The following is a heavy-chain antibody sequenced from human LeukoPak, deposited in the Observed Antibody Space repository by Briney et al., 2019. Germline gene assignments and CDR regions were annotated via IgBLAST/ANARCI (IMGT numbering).Heavy chain of an antibody. J-gene: IGHJ4*02. V-gene: IGHV3-23*01. CDR3: AKESPHYDY. Sequence: GGSLRLSCAASGFTFSSYAMSWVRQAPGKGLEWVSAISGVADRTYYADSVKGRITISRDNSKNTLCLQMNSLRAEDTAVYYCAKESPHYDYWGQGTLVTVSS. CDR1: GFTFSSYA. CDR2: ISGVADRT.